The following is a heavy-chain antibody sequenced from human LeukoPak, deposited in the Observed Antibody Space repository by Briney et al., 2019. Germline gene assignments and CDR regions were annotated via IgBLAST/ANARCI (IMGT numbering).Heavy chain of an antibody. D-gene: IGHD6-19*01. CDR3: TTLTVASNFDY. CDR1: GFSFSVYE. Sequence: GSLRLSCAASGFSFSVYEMHWVRQAPGKGLEWISDISSSGTTTYYADSVKGRFTISRDNTKNSLYLQMNSLRAEDTAVYYWTTLTVASNFDYWGQGTLVTVSS. V-gene: IGHV3-48*03. J-gene: IGHJ4*02. CDR2: ISSSGTTT.